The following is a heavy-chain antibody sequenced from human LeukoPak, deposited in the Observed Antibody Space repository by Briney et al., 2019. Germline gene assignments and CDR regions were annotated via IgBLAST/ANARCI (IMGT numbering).Heavy chain of an antibody. D-gene: IGHD6-19*01. CDR3: ARDQGLIAVAGFCTY. V-gene: IGHV1-18*01. J-gene: IGHJ4*02. CDR2: ISAYNGNT. CDR1: GYTFTSYG. Sequence: ASVKVSCKASGYTFTSYGISWVRQAPGQGLEWMGWISAYNGNTNCAQKLQGRVTMTTDTSTSTAYMELRSLRSDDTAVYYCARDQGLIAVAGFCTYWGQGTLVTVSS.